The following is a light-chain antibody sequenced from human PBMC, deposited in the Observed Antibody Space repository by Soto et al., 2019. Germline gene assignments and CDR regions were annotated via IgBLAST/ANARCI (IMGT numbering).Light chain of an antibody. J-gene: IGKJ2*02. CDR2: DAS. CDR3: QQRGKWPST. V-gene: IGKV3-11*01. CDR1: QTVTNH. Sequence: PGGRATLSCRASQTVTNHLARYQQKAGQAPRLLIFDASTRASGIPPRFSGSGSGTDFTLTITSLEPEDFAVYYCQQRGKWPSTFGPGTKVEMK.